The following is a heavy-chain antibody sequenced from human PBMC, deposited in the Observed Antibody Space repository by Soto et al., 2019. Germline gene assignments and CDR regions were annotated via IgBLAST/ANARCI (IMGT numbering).Heavy chain of an antibody. Sequence: SETLSLTCTVSGCSISSGGYYWSWIRQHPGKGLEWIGYIYYSGSTYYNPSLKSRVTMTRDTSISTAYMELSRLRSDDTAVYYCARGFYGDYDYFDYWGQGTLVTVSS. J-gene: IGHJ4*02. CDR2: IYYSGST. CDR1: GCSISSGGYY. V-gene: IGHV4-31*03. D-gene: IGHD4-17*01. CDR3: ARGFYGDYDYFDY.